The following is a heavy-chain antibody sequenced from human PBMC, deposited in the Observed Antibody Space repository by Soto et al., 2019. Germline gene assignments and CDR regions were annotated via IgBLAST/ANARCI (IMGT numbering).Heavy chain of an antibody. J-gene: IGHJ4*02. Sequence: GGSLRLSCAASGFTFSTYTMSWVRPAPGKGLEWVSVISGSGGSPSYADSVQGRFTISRDNPKNTLYLQMSSLRVEDTAMYYCAKARCSTTNCYVPDYWGQGTLVTVSS. CDR1: GFTFSTYT. CDR2: ISGSGGSP. V-gene: IGHV3-23*01. D-gene: IGHD2-2*01. CDR3: AKARCSTTNCYVPDY.